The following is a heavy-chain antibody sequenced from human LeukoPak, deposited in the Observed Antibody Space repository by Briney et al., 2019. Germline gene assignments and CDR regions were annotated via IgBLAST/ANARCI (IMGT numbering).Heavy chain of an antibody. CDR2: IDPSDSYT. V-gene: IGHV5-10-1*01. CDR1: GYSFTNYW. Sequence: GESLKISCKGSGYSFTNYWISWVRQMPGKGLEWMGRIDPSDSYTYYSPSFQGHVTISADKSISTAYLQWSSLRASDTAMYYCARQYYYVSGSYYNNWFDPWGQGTLVTVSA. CDR3: ARQYYYVSGSYYNNWFDP. J-gene: IGHJ5*02. D-gene: IGHD3-10*01.